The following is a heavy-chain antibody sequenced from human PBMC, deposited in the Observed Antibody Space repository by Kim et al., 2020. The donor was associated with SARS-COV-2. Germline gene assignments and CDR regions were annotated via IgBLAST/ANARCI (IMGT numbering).Heavy chain of an antibody. J-gene: IGHJ4*02. V-gene: IGHV3-48*02. D-gene: IGHD6-6*01. CDR1: GFTFSNYS. Sequence: GGSLRLSCAASGFTFSNYSMNWVRQAPGKGLEWVSYISSSSKNRYYADSVKGRFTISRDDAKKSLYLQMNSLRDEDSAVYYCARDTTSSSDPLDYWGQGTLVTVSP. CDR3: ARDTTSSSDPLDY. CDR2: ISSSSKNR.